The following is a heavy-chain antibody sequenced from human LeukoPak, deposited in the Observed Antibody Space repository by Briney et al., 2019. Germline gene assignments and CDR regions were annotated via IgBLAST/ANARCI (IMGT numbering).Heavy chain of an antibody. CDR2: ISGSGGGT. J-gene: IGHJ4*02. D-gene: IGHD1-14*01. CDR3: AKPTGPNYFDY. Sequence: GGSLRLSCAASGFTISSYDMSWVRQAPGKGLEWVSYISGSGGGTLYADSVKGRFSISRDNSKNTLYLQMNSLRVEDTAVYYCAKPTGPNYFDYWGQGALVTVSS. V-gene: IGHV3-23*01. CDR1: GFTISSYD.